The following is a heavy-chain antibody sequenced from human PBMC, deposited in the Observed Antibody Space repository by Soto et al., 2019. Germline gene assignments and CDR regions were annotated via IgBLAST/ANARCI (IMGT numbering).Heavy chain of an antibody. V-gene: IGHV4-4*09. D-gene: IGHD7-27*01. CDR3: ARGPSGDKVDY. J-gene: IGHJ4*02. CDR1: VGSVSKS. Sequence: SVTLCDSWTVPVGSVSKSRCWIRQSPDKGLEWIGHIYNSGTTNNNPSLTSRVTISVDTSNNQFSLKLSSVSAADTAVYYCARGPSGDKVDYWGQGTLVTVSS. CDR2: IYNSGTT.